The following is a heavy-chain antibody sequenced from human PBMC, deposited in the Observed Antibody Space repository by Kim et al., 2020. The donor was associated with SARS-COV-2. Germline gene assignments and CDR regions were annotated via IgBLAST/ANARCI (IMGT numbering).Heavy chain of an antibody. CDR2: IITIFGTA. J-gene: IGHJ4*02. CDR3: ARDPVWGSYPLTLGY. Sequence: SVKVSCKASGGTFSSYAISWVRQAPGQGLEWMGGIITIFGTANYAQKFQGRVTITADESTSTAYMELSSLRSEDTAVYYCARDPVWGSYPLTLGYWGQGTLVTVSS. CDR1: GGTFSSYA. D-gene: IGHD3-16*02. V-gene: IGHV1-69*13.